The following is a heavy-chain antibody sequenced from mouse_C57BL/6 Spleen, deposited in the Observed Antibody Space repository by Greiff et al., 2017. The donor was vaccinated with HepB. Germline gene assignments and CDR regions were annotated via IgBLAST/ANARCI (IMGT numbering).Heavy chain of an antibody. CDR3: ARSYGGNYGY. Sequence: QVQLQQSGAELVRPGTSVKVSCKASGYAFTNYLINWVKQRPGQGLEWIGVINPGSGGANYSEKFKGKATLTADKSSSTAYMQLSSLTSEDSAVYFCARSYGGNYGYWGQGTTLTGSS. J-gene: IGHJ2*01. CDR1: GYAFTNYL. CDR2: INPGSGGA. D-gene: IGHD2-10*01. V-gene: IGHV1-54*01.